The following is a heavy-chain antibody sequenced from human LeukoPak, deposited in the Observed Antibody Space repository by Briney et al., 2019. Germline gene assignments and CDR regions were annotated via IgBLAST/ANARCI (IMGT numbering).Heavy chain of an antibody. CDR2: IYYSGST. V-gene: IGHV4-59*01. D-gene: IGHD3-10*01. J-gene: IGHJ4*02. CDR3: ARSPRFYGSGSYYFDP. CDR1: GGSISSYY. Sequence: SETLSLTCTVSGGSISSYYWSWIRQPPGKGLEWIGYIYYSGSTNYNPSLKSRVTISVDTSKNQFSLKLSSVTAADTAVYYCARSPRFYGSGSYYFDPWGQGTLVTVSS.